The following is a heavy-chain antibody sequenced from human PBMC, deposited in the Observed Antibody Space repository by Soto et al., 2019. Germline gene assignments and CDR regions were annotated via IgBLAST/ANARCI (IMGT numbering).Heavy chain of an antibody. V-gene: IGHV3-30-3*01. CDR2: ISYDGSNK. CDR3: ARDTQHSCGGDCLGS. CDR1: GFTFSSYA. D-gene: IGHD2-21*01. J-gene: IGHJ4*02. Sequence: GGSLRLSCAASGFTFSSYAMHWVRQAPGKGLEWVAVISYDGSNKYYADSVKGRFTISRDNSKNTLYLQMNSLRAEDTAVYYCARDTQHSCGGDCLGSWGQGTLVTVSS.